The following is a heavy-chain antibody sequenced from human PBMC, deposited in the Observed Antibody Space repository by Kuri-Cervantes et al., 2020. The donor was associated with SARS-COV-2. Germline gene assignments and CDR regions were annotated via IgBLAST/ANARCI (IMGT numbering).Heavy chain of an antibody. D-gene: IGHD2-2*02. CDR2: IYHSGST. Sequence: SQTLSLTCSASGFTFRNYAMAWIRQPPGKGLEWIGSIYHSGSTYYNPSLKSRVTISVDTSKNQFSLKLSSVTAADTAVYYCARHPSELNQLLYWVYYYYMDVWGKGTTVTVSS. J-gene: IGHJ6*03. CDR1: GFTFRNYA. V-gene: IGHV4-38-2*01. CDR3: ARHPSELNQLLYWVYYYYMDV.